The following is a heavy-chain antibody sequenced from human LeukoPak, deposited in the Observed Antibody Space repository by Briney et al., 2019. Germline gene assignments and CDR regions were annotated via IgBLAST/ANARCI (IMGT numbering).Heavy chain of an antibody. Sequence: SSVKVSCKASGGTFSSYAISWVRQAPGQGLEWMGGIIPTFGTANYAQKFQGRVTITADESTSTAYMELSSLRSEDTAVYYCAREPPRYFDWSGFNWFDPWGQGTLVTVSS. CDR3: AREPPRYFDWSGFNWFDP. J-gene: IGHJ5*02. V-gene: IGHV1-69*01. D-gene: IGHD3-9*01. CDR1: GGTFSSYA. CDR2: IIPTFGTA.